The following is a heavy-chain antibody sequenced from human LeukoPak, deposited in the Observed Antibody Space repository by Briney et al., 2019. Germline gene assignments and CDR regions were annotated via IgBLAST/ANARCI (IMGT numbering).Heavy chain of an antibody. CDR3: ARDPGTLWFGELEYFQH. CDR1: GFTFSSYA. J-gene: IGHJ1*01. CDR2: ISYDGSNK. V-gene: IGHV3-30-3*01. D-gene: IGHD3-10*01. Sequence: GGSLRLSCAASGFTFSSYAMHWVRQAPGKGLEWVAVISYDGSNKYYADSVKGRFTISRDNSKNTLYLQMNSLRAADTAVYYCARDPGTLWFGELEYFQHWGQGTLVTVSS.